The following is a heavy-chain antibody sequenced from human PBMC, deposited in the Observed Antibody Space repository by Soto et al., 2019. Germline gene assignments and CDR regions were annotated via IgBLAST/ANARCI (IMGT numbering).Heavy chain of an antibody. V-gene: IGHV3-23*01. Sequence: GGAPRPSWAGSGMAFISYSMGRGRPGHGKGLEWVSAISGSGGSTYYADSVKGRFTISRDNSKNTLYLQMNSLRAEDTAVYYCARDNPGSYPDAFDIWGQGTMVTVSS. J-gene: IGHJ3*02. CDR1: GMAFISYS. CDR2: ISGSGGST. CDR3: ARDNPGSYPDAFDI. D-gene: IGHD1-26*01.